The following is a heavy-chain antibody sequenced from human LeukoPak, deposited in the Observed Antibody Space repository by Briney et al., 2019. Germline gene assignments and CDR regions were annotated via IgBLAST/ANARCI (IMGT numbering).Heavy chain of an antibody. CDR1: GASISNYY. CDR2: MYYSGDT. CDR3: ARWANHGMDV. J-gene: IGHJ6*02. V-gene: IGHV4-59*08. Sequence: SETLSLTCTVSGASISNYYWSWIRQPPGKGLEWIGYMYYSGDTNYNPSLKSRVTISVDTSKNQSSLRLSSVTAADTAVYYCARWANHGMDVRGQGTTVIVSS.